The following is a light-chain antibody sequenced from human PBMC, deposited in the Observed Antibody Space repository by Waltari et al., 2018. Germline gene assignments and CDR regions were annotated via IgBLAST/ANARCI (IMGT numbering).Light chain of an antibody. CDR2: RAS. Sequence: CRASQSVWSRSLVLYLQKPGNATRPVIDRASGRATRIPDRFSGSGSGTDFRITTSRLEPEDIAVYYFQQHGTLPAPFGQGTKVEIK. V-gene: IGKV3-20*01. J-gene: IGKJ1*01. CDR3: QQHGTLPAP. CDR1: QSVWSRS.